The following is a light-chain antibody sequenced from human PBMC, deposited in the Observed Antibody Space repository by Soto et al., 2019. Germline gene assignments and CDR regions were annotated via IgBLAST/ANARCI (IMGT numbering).Light chain of an antibody. J-gene: IGKJ1*01. CDR1: QSISSY. CDR3: QHYNSYSEA. Sequence: DIQMTQSPSSLSAFVGDRVTITCRASQSISSYLNWYQQKPGKAPKLLIYAASSLQSGVPSRFSASGSGTEFTLTISSLQPDDFETYYCQHYNSYSEAFGRGTKVDIX. V-gene: IGKV1-39*01. CDR2: AAS.